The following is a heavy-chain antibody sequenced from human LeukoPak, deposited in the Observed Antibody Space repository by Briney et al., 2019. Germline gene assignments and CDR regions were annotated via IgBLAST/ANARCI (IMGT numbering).Heavy chain of an antibody. D-gene: IGHD3-10*01. V-gene: IGHV4-59*01. CDR2: IYYSGST. J-gene: IGHJ6*03. Sequence: PSETLSLTCTVSGGSISSYYWSWIRQPPGKGLEWLGYIYYSGSTNYNPSLKSRVTISVDTSKNQFSLKLSSVTAADTAVYYCARFGPHGSGSYYNVRGYYYMDVWGKGTTVTVSS. CDR1: GGSISSYY. CDR3: ARFGPHGSGSYYNVRGYYYMDV.